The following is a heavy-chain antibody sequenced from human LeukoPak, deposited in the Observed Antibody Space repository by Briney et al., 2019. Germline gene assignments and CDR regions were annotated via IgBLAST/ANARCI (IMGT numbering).Heavy chain of an antibody. Sequence: PSETLSLTCAVSGGSISSSNWWSWVRQPPGKGLEWIGEIYHSGSTNYNPSLKSRVTISVDTSKNQFSLKLSSVTAADTAVYYCARARYSSSWYVRKTKDNWFDPWGQGTLVTVSS. D-gene: IGHD6-13*01. J-gene: IGHJ5*02. CDR2: IYHSGST. CDR1: GGSISSSNW. V-gene: IGHV4-4*02. CDR3: ARARYSSSWYVRKTKDNWFDP.